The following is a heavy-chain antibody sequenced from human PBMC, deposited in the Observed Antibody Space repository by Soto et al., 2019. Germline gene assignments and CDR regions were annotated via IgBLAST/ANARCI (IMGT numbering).Heavy chain of an antibody. J-gene: IGHJ1*01. Sequence: PSDTLSLSCTVYGGSISSSSYYWGWIRQPPGKGLEWIGSIYYSGSTYYNLSLKSRVTISVDTSKNQFSLKLSSVTAADTAVYYCARLGHVYYYDSSGYREYFQHWGQG. CDR1: GGSISSSSYY. CDR3: ARLGHVYYYDSSGYREYFQH. CDR2: IYYSGST. D-gene: IGHD3-22*01. V-gene: IGHV4-39*07.